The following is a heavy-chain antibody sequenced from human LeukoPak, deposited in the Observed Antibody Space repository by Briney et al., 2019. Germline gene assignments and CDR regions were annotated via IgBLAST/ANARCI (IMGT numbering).Heavy chain of an antibody. CDR2: IFYRGKT. V-gene: IGHV4-39*01. D-gene: IGHD3-3*01. CDR1: GDSISTDNYF. J-gene: IGHJ4*02. CDR3: ARHLSGSAFDF. Sequence: PSETLSLTCTVSGDSISTDNYFWSWIRQPPGKGLEWIGTIFYRGKTYYNPSLRSRVSLSVDTSKNQFSLGLSSVTAADTAVYYCARHLSGSAFDFWGQGTLVTVSS.